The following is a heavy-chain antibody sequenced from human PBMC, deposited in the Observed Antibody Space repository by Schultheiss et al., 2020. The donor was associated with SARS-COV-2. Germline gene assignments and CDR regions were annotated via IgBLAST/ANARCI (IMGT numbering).Heavy chain of an antibody. CDR1: GFTFSSYS. V-gene: IGHV3-21*01. J-gene: IGHJ4*02. Sequence: GSLRLSCAASGFTFSSYSMNWVRQAPGKGLEWVSSISSSSSYIYYADSVKGRFTISRDNAKNSLYLQMNSLRAEDTAVYYCARDLDSSGYYYSFDYWGQGTLVTVSS. CDR2: ISSSSSYI. D-gene: IGHD3-22*01. CDR3: ARDLDSSGYYYSFDY.